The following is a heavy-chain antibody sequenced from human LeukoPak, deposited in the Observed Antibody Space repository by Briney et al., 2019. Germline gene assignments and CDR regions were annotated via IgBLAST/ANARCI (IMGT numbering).Heavy chain of an antibody. CDR3: ARGSSNWNYDPNLDY. D-gene: IGHD1-7*01. J-gene: IGHJ4*02. CDR1: GGSISGYY. CDR2: IYYIGTT. V-gene: IGHV4-59*01. Sequence: TSETLSLTCTVAGGSISGYYWSWLRQSPGKGLEWIGYIYYIGTTNYNPSLKSRVTISVDMSKNQFSLKLTSVTAADTAVYYCARGSSNWNYDPNLDYWGQGTLVSVSS.